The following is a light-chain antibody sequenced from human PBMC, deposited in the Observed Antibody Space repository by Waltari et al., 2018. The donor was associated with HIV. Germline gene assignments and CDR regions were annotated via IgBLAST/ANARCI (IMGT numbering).Light chain of an antibody. Sequence: QSVLTQPPSASGAPGQSVIISCSGSSSNIGSKTVNWYRQLPGTAPKLLISSNNHRPAGVPDRFSVSRSGTSASLAISGLQSGDEADYYCAAWEDSLNGPNYVFGSGTTVTVL. J-gene: IGLJ1*01. CDR3: AAWEDSLNGPNYV. CDR1: SSNIGSKT. V-gene: IGLV1-44*01. CDR2: SNN.